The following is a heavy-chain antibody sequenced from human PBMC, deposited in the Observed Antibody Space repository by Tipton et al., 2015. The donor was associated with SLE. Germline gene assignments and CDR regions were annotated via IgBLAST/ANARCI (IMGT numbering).Heavy chain of an antibody. CDR3: ARECAGTGCLDY. J-gene: IGHJ4*02. D-gene: IGHD2-8*02. V-gene: IGHV4-39*07. CDR2: INHSGST. Sequence: GLVKPSETLSLTCAVYGGSISSSSSYYWAWIRQPPGKGLEWIGEINHSGSTNSNPSLRSRVTISVDTSKNHFSLKLSSVTAADTAVYYCARECAGTGCLDYWGQGTLVTVSS. CDR1: GGSISSSSSYY.